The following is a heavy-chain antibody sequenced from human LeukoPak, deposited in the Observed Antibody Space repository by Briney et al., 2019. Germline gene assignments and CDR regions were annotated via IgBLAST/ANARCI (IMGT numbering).Heavy chain of an antibody. Sequence: SETLSLTCAVYGGSFSGYYWTWIRQPPGKGLEWIGEINHSGSTNYNPSLKSRVTISVDTSKNQFSLKLSSVTAADTAVYYCARDKMHSAGWGSAQIDYWGQRTLFTVSS. CDR2: INHSGST. D-gene: IGHD6-19*01. V-gene: IGHV4-34*01. CDR3: ARDKMHSAGWGSAQIDY. J-gene: IGHJ4*02. CDR1: GGSFSGYY.